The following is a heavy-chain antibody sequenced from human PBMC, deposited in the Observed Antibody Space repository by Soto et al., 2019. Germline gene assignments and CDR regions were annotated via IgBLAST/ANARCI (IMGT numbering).Heavy chain of an antibody. V-gene: IGHV6-1*01. CDR2: TYYRSKWYN. Sequence: KQSQTLSLTCAISGDSVSSNSAAWNWIRQSPSRGLEWLGRTYYRSKWYNDYAVSVKSRITINPDTSKNQFSLQLNSVTPEDAAVYYCARAAQYDILAGYYDYWGQGTLVTVSS. J-gene: IGHJ4*02. CDR3: ARAAQYDILAGYYDY. D-gene: IGHD3-9*01. CDR1: GDSVSSNSAA.